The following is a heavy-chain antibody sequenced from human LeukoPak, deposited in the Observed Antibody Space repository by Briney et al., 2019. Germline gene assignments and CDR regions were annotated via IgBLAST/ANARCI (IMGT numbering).Heavy chain of an antibody. CDR3: ARAHCSSSSCYLYDY. CDR2: IYHSGFT. J-gene: IGHJ4*02. Sequence: PSETLSLTCAVSGYSISSGLYWGWIRQPPGKGLEWIGSIYHSGFTYYNPSLKSRVTISVDTSKNQFSLKLSSVTAADTAVYYCARAHCSSSSCYLYDYWGQGTLVTVSP. V-gene: IGHV4-38-2*01. D-gene: IGHD2-2*01. CDR1: GYSISSGLY.